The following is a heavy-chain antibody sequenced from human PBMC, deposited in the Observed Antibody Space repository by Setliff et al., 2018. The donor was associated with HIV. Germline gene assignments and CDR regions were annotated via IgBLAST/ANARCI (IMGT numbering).Heavy chain of an antibody. J-gene: IGHJ4*02. Sequence: GASVKVSCKASGGTFSSYAISWVRQAPGQGFEWMGGVIPIFGTANYAQKFQGRVTITTDESTSTAYMELSSLRSEDTAVYYCARVGEYSHKDWGQGTLVTVSS. D-gene: IGHD5-18*01. V-gene: IGHV1-69*05. CDR1: GGTFSSYA. CDR2: VIPIFGTA. CDR3: ARVGEYSHKD.